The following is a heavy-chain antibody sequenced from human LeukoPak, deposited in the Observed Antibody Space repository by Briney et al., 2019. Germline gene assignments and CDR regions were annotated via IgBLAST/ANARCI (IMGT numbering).Heavy chain of an antibody. CDR1: GYTFTGYY. D-gene: IGHD3-22*01. Sequence: GASVKVSCKASGYTFTGYYMHWVRQAPGQGLEWMGRINPNSGGTNYAQKFQGRVTMTRDTSISTAYMELSRLRSDDTAVYYCARDRLTTKVVVNHASYWGQGTLVTVSS. CDR2: INPNSGGT. J-gene: IGHJ4*02. CDR3: ARDRLTTKVVVNHASY. V-gene: IGHV1-2*06.